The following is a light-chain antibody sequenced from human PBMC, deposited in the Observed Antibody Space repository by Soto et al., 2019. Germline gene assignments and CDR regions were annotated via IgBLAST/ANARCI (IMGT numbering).Light chain of an antibody. CDR2: RVS. V-gene: IGKV2-30*01. J-gene: IGKJ2*01. Sequence: DVVVTQSPLSLPVTLGRPASISCRSRQSLVYTDGDTYLNWFQQRPGQSPRRLIYRVSNRGSGVPDRFGGSGSGTDFTLKISRVEAEDVGVSYCMQGTHWPPYTFGQGTKLEIK. CDR3: MQGTHWPPYT. CDR1: QSLVYTDGDTY.